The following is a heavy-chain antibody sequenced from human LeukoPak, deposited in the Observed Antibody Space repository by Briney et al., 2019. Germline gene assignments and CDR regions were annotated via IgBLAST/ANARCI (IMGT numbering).Heavy chain of an antibody. CDR2: IYYSGNT. CDR3: SRLSYYNYYMDV. CDR1: GGSISSNSYY. J-gene: IGHJ6*03. V-gene: IGHV4-39*01. Sequence: SETLSLTCTVSGGSISSNSYYWAWIRQPPGKGLEWIGTIYYSGNTYHNPSLKSRVTISIDTSKNQFSLKLSSVTAADTAVYYSSRLSYYNYYMDVWGKGTTVTVSS.